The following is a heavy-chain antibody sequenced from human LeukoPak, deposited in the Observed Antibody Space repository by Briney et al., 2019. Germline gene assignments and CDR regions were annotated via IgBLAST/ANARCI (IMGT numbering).Heavy chain of an antibody. CDR2: MNPNSGNT. CDR1: GYTFTGYY. D-gene: IGHD6-13*01. J-gene: IGHJ4*02. CDR3: ARGAGHLDY. V-gene: IGHV1-8*02. Sequence: ASVKVSCKASGYTFTGYYIHWVRQAPGQGLEWMGWMNPNSGNTGYAQKFQGRVTMTRNTSISTAYMELSSLRSEDTAVYYCARGAGHLDYWGQGTLVTVSS.